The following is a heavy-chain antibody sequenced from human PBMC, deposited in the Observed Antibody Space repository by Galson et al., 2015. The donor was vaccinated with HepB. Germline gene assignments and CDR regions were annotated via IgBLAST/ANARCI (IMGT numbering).Heavy chain of an antibody. J-gene: IGHJ3*02. Sequence: SLRLSCAASGFIFRNYGMSWVRQAPGKGLEWVSGISNSGGDTFYADSVKGRFTISRDNSKNTLHLQMNSLRAEDTAVYYCAKGGGYLDIWGQGTMVTVSS. V-gene: IGHV3-23*01. CDR1: GFIFRNYG. D-gene: IGHD3-10*01. CDR3: AKGGGYLDI. CDR2: ISNSGGDT.